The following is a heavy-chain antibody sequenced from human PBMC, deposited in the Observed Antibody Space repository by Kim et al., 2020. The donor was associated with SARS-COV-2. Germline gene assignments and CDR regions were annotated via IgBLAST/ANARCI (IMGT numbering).Heavy chain of an antibody. Sequence: GGSLRLSCAASGFTFSNFWMHWVRQAPGKGLVWVSRINKDETTIDYVDSVKGRFTISRDNARNTLYLQMNSLRAEETAVYYCARGYMVATTEALSWGQGTLVTVSS. CDR2: INKDETTI. V-gene: IGHV3-74*01. J-gene: IGHJ5*02. D-gene: IGHD5-12*01. CDR3: ARGYMVATTEALS. CDR1: GFTFSNFW.